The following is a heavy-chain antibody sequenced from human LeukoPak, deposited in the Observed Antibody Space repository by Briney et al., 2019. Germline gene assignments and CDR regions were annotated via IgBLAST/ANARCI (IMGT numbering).Heavy chain of an antibody. V-gene: IGHV3-23*01. J-gene: IGHJ4*02. CDR3: AKRHDSGYYPFDY. D-gene: IGHD3-22*01. CDR1: GFTFSSYA. Sequence: GGSLRLSCAASGFTFSSYAMSWVRQAPGKGLEWVSAISGGGGSTYYADSVKGRFTISRDNSKNTLYLQMNSLRAEDTAVYYCAKRHDSGYYPFDYWGQGTLVTVSS. CDR2: ISGGGGST.